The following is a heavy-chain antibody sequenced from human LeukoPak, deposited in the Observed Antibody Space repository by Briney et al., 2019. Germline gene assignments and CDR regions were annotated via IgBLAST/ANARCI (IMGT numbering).Heavy chain of an antibody. CDR1: GGTFSSYA. D-gene: IGHD2-21*02. Sequence: SVKVSCKASGGTFSSYAISWVRQAPGQGLEWMGGIIPIFGTANYAQKFQGRVTVTRDTSTNTVYMEVSSLRSEDTAVYYCARVVACGGDCYYFDYWGQGTLVTVTS. CDR3: ARVVACGGDCYYFDY. J-gene: IGHJ4*02. V-gene: IGHV1-69*05. CDR2: IIPIFGTA.